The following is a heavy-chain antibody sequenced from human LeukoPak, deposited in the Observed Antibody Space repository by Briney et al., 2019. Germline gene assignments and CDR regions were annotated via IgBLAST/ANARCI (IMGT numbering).Heavy chain of an antibody. V-gene: IGHV4-34*01. CDR1: GGSFSGYY. CDR2: INHSGST. CDR3: ARGRPTVSDYYYYYYYMDV. D-gene: IGHD4-11*01. Sequence: SETLSLTCAVYGGSFSGYYWSWIRQPPGKGLEWIGEINHSGSTNYNPSLKSRVTISVDTSRNQFSLKLSSVTAADTAVYYCARGRPTVSDYYYYYYYMDVWGKGTTVTVSS. J-gene: IGHJ6*03.